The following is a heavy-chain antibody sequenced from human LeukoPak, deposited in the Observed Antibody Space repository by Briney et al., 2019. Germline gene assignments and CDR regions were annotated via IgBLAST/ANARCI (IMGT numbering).Heavy chain of an antibody. Sequence: ASVKVSCKASGGTFSSYAISWVRQAPGQGLEWMGGIIPIFGTANYAQKFQGRVTITADKSTSTAYMELSSLRAEDTAVYYCARGHLYYYDQTIDYWGQGTLVTVSS. V-gene: IGHV1-69*06. CDR3: ARGHLYYYDQTIDY. CDR2: IIPIFGTA. CDR1: GGTFSSYA. J-gene: IGHJ4*02. D-gene: IGHD3-22*01.